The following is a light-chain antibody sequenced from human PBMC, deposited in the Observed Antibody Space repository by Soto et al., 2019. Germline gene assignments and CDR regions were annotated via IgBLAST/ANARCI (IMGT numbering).Light chain of an antibody. CDR1: QGITND. CDR2: AAS. J-gene: IGKJ1*01. Sequence: DIQMTQSPSSLSASVGDRVTITCRASQGITNDLGGYQQKPGKAPKRLIYAASSLQSGVPSRFSGSGSGTECTLTISSLQPADFATDYCLQHNSYPRTFGQGTKVEIK. CDR3: LQHNSYPRT. V-gene: IGKV1-17*01.